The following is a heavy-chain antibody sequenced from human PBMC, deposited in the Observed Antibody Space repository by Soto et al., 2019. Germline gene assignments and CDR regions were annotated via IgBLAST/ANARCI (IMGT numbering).Heavy chain of an antibody. CDR3: ARDRAPGGAFYYGMDA. D-gene: IGHD3-16*01. CDR2: INPSSGSA. CDR1: GNTFTSYY. J-gene: IGHJ6*02. V-gene: IGHV1-46*03. Sequence: GASVTVSCKAPGNTFTSYYMHWVRQAPGQGLKWMRIINPSSGSASYAQKFQGRVTMTRDTSTSTVYMELSSQRSEDTAVYYCARDRAPGGAFYYGMDAGGQGTGVTVS.